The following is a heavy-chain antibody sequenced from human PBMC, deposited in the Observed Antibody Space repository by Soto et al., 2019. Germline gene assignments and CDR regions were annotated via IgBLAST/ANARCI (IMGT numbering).Heavy chain of an antibody. V-gene: IGHV4-34*01. D-gene: IGHD1-20*01. CDR3: ARGGPYNWKPTQSSYNWFDH. Sequence: LSLTCAVYGGSFSGYYWSWIRQPPGKGLEWIGEVNHSGSTNYNPSLKSRVTISVDTSKNQFSLKLSSVTAADTAVYYCARGGPYNWKPTQSSYNWFDHWGQGTLVTVSS. J-gene: IGHJ5*02. CDR2: VNHSGST. CDR1: GGSFSGYY.